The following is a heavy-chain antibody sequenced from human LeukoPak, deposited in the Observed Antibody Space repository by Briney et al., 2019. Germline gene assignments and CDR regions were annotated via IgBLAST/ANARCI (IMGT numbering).Heavy chain of an antibody. V-gene: IGHV4-59*01. Sequence: SETLSLTCTVSGGSFSSYYWSWIRQPPGKGLEWIGYIYYSGSTNYNPSLKSRVTISVDTSKNQFSLKLSSVTAADTAVYYCARSPYCSSTSCYDDRHPWGWFDPWGQGTLVTVSS. D-gene: IGHD2-2*01. CDR3: ARSPYCSSTSCYDDRHPWGWFDP. CDR1: GGSFSSYY. J-gene: IGHJ5*02. CDR2: IYYSGST.